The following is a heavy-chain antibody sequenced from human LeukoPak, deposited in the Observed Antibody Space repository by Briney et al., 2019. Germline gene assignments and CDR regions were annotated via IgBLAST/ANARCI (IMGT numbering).Heavy chain of an antibody. J-gene: IGHJ5*02. D-gene: IGHD6-13*01. CDR3: ARVARSSSRGRTNNWFDP. CDR2: IYYSGST. Sequence: PSETLSLTCTVSGGSISSYYWSWIRQPPGKGLEWIGYIYYSGSTNYKSSLKSRVTISVDKSKNQFSLKLSSVTAADTAVYYCARVARSSSRGRTNNWFDPWGQGTLVTVSS. CDR1: GGSISSYY. V-gene: IGHV4-59*12.